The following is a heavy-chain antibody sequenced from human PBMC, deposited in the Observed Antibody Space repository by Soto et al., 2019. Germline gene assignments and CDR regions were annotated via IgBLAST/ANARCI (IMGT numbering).Heavy chain of an antibody. CDR3: AKGEYSSSSLDY. J-gene: IGHJ4*02. V-gene: IGHV3-30*18. CDR2: ISYDGSNK. CDR1: GFTFSSYG. D-gene: IGHD6-6*01. Sequence: SLRLSCAASGFTFSSYGMHWVRQAPGKGLEWVAVISYDGSNKYYADSVKGRFTISRDNSKNTLYLQMNSLRAEDTAVYYCAKGEYSSSSLDYWGQGTLVTVSS.